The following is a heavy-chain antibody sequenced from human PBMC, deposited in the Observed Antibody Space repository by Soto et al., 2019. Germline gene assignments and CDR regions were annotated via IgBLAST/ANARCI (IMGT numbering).Heavy chain of an antibody. CDR3: ARDSCTVTPCYFDY. CDR2: IYTGGTT. Sequence: GGSLRLSCTASGFTVNSNYMTWVRQAPGKGLEWVSVIYTGGTTYYADSVKGRFTISRDYSKNTLYLQMNTLRAEDTAVYYCARDSCTVTPCYFDYWGLGTLVTVSS. V-gene: IGHV3-66*01. CDR1: GFTVNSNY. D-gene: IGHD4-17*01. J-gene: IGHJ4*02.